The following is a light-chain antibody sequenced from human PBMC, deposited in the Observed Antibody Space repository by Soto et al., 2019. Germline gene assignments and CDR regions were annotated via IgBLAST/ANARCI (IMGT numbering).Light chain of an antibody. Sequence: DIQMTQSPSTLSASVGDRVTITCRASQSISSWLAWYQQKPGKAPKLLIYDATSLESAVPSRFSGSVSATEFTLTVSSLQPDDFATYYCQQYSNYWTFGQGTRVEIK. V-gene: IGKV1-5*01. CDR1: QSISSW. CDR3: QQYSNYWT. J-gene: IGKJ1*01. CDR2: DAT.